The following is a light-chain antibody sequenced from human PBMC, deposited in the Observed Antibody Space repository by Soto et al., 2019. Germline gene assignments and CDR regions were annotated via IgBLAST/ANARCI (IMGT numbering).Light chain of an antibody. V-gene: IGLV2-14*01. Sequence: QSAPTQPASVSGSPGQSITISCTGTSSDVGGYNYVSWYQQDPGKAPKLMIYEVSNRPSGVSNRFSGSKSGNTASLTISGLQAEDEADYYCSSYTSSNTPLVFGGGTKLTVL. CDR1: SSDVGGYNY. CDR2: EVS. CDR3: SSYTSSNTPLV. J-gene: IGLJ2*01.